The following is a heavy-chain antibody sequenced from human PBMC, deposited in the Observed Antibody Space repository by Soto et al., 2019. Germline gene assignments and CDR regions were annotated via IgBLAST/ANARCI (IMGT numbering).Heavy chain of an antibody. Sequence: EVQLVESGGGLVQPGGSLRLSCAASGFTLSNYWMHWARQAPGKGLVWVSRISSDGRSTNYADSVKGRFTISRDNAKNTLNLQMNSLRAEDTAVYYCARVPYCSSSSCYSYFDSWGQGTLVTVSS. CDR3: ARVPYCSSSSCYSYFDS. CDR1: GFTLSNYW. CDR2: ISSDGRST. V-gene: IGHV3-74*01. J-gene: IGHJ4*02. D-gene: IGHD2-2*01.